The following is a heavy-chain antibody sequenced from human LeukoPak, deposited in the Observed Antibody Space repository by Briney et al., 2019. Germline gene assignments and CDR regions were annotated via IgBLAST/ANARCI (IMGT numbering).Heavy chain of an antibody. CDR2: ISGSGGST. D-gene: IGHD5-24*01. V-gene: IGHV3-23*01. CDR3: ANLPRGNGYNC. Sequence: GGSLSLSCTASGFTFSSYAMSWVRQPPGKGLEWVSAISGSGGSTYYADPVKGRFTIYRDNSKNTLYLPTNSLRAEDTAVYYCANLPRGNGYNCWGQGTLVTVSS. CDR1: GFTFSSYA. J-gene: IGHJ4*02.